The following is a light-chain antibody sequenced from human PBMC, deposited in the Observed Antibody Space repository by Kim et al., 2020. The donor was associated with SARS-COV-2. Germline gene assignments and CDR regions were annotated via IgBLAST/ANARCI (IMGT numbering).Light chain of an antibody. V-gene: IGKV3-15*01. CDR2: GAS. CDR3: QQYNDWPPIT. J-gene: IGKJ5*01. Sequence: TPGHSVTLPCRACQSVSNNLAWYQQKPGKAPRLLIYGASTRATGIPARFSGSGSGTEFTLTISSLQSEDFAVYYCQQYNDWPPITFGQGTRLEIK. CDR1: QSVSNN.